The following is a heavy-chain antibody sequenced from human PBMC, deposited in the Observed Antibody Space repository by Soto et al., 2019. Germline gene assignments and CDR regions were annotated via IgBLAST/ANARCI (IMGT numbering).Heavy chain of an antibody. CDR3: ARDWGTGSPSGYYFDY. J-gene: IGHJ4*02. CDR1: GLTFSHYS. CDR2: IWYDGSNE. V-gene: IGHV3-33*08. D-gene: IGHD1-1*01. Sequence: GGSLRLSCAASGLTFSHYSMQWVRQAPGKGLEWVAMIWYDGSNEYYADSVKGRFTISRDNSRNTLFLQMNSLTAEDTAVYYCARDWGTGSPSGYYFDYWGQGTLVTVSS.